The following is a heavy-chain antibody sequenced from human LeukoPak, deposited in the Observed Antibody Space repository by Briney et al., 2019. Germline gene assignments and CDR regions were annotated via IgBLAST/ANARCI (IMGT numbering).Heavy chain of an antibody. CDR2: ISPDGSSP. CDR3: AREPSGWHSTAY. J-gene: IGHJ4*02. CDR1: EFSFSSYW. Sequence: GGALRLSCAASEFSFSSYWMHWVRQAPGKGLVWISRISPDGSSPSYADSVRGRFTIPRDNAKNTLHLQMNSLRAEETAVYYCAREPSGWHSTAYWGQGILVTVSS. D-gene: IGHD6-19*01. V-gene: IGHV3-74*01.